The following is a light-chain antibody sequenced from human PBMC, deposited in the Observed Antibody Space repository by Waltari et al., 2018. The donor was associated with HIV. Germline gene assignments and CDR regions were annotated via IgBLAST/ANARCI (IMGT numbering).Light chain of an antibody. CDR1: QSVGSN. V-gene: IGKV3-15*01. CDR2: YAS. Sequence: EIVMTQSQATLSVSPGERATLSCRASQSVGSNLAWYRQKPGQAPRLLIYYASTRATGIPARFSGNGSGTEFTLTISSLLSEDFAVYYCQQYNNWPPWTFGQGTKVEIK. J-gene: IGKJ1*01. CDR3: QQYNNWPPWT.